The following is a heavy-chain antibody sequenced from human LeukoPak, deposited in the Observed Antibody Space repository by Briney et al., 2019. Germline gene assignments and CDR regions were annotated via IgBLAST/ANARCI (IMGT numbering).Heavy chain of an antibody. V-gene: IGHV4-34*01. CDR3: ARVRGWFGPDY. D-gene: IGHD6-19*01. Sequence: SETLSLTCAVYGGPFSGYCWSWIRQPPGKGLEWIGEINHSGSTNYNPSLKSRVTISVDTSKNQFSLKLSSVTAADTAVYYCARVRGWFGPDYWGQGTLVTVSS. CDR1: GGPFSGYC. J-gene: IGHJ4*02. CDR2: INHSGST.